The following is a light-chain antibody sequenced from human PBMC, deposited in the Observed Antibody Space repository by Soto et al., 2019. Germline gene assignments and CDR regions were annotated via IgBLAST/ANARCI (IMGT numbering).Light chain of an antibody. J-gene: IGKJ4*01. CDR1: QSVSSD. Sequence: EIVMTQSPATLSVSPAERATLSCRASQSVSSDLAWYQQKPCQAPRLLTYGASTRATGITARSSGSGAGTAFTLTISSLQSEDFAVYCDHQYNNWPPLTFGRGTKVESK. V-gene: IGKV3-15*01. CDR3: HQYNNWPPLT. CDR2: GAS.